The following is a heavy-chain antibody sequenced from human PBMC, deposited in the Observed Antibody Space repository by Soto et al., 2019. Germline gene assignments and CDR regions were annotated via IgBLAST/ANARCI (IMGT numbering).Heavy chain of an antibody. D-gene: IGHD5-12*01. Sequence: PAEALSLTCTVSGASLSSGGHYWTWIRQRPGQGLEWTDYVYSTGGTYYNPSLKSRVDRSRDKYKNQLSLKLSSVSAADTAVYFCATKGGYNAQSGFSDAFDIWGQGTLVT. CDR2: VYSTGGT. CDR3: ATKGGYNAQSGFSDAFDI. V-gene: IGHV4-31*03. CDR1: GASLSSGGHY. J-gene: IGHJ3*02.